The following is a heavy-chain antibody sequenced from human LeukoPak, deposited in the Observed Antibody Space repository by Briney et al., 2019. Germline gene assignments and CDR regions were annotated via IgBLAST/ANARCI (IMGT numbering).Heavy chain of an antibody. J-gene: IGHJ4*02. CDR3: ARDYSSGWYVY. V-gene: IGHV1-2*06. D-gene: IGHD6-19*01. CDR2: INPYSGGT. Sequence: ASVKVSCKASGYTFTDYYMHWVRQAPGQGLEWMGRINPYSGGTNYAQKFQGRVTMTRDTSISTAYMELSRLKSDDTAVYYCARDYSSGWYVYWGQGTLVTVSS. CDR1: GYTFTDYY.